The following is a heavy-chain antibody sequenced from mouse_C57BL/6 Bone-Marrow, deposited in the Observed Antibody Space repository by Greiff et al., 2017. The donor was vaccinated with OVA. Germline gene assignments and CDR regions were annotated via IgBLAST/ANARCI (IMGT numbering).Heavy chain of an antibody. CDR2: INPGSGGT. V-gene: IGHV1-54*01. D-gene: IGHD1-1*01. CDR3: ARSGTVGNWYFDV. Sequence: QVQLKQSGAELVRPGTSVKVSCKASGYAFTNYLIEWVKQRPGQGLEWIGVINPGSGGTNYNEKFKGKATLTADKSSSTAYMQLSSLTSEDSAVYVCARSGTVGNWYFDVWGTGTTVTVSS. J-gene: IGHJ1*03. CDR1: GYAFTNYL.